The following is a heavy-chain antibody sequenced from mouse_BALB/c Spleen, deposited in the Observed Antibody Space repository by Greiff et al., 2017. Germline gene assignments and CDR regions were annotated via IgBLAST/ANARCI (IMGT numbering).Heavy chain of an antibody. J-gene: IGHJ3*01. Sequence: DVMLVESGGGLVKPGGSLKLSCAASGFAFSSYDMSWVRQTPEKRLEWVAYISSGGGSTYYPDTVKGRFTISRDNAKNTLYLQMSSLKSEDTAMYYCARHYGNFAWFAYWGQGTLVTVSA. CDR3: ARHYGNFAWFAY. CDR1: GFAFSSYD. D-gene: IGHD2-1*01. V-gene: IGHV5-12-1*01. CDR2: ISSGGGST.